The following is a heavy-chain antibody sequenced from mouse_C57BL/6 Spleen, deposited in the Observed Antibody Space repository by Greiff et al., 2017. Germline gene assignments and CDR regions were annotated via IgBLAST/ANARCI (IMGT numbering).Heavy chain of an antibody. CDR1: GFTFSSYA. D-gene: IGHD3-2*02. Sequence: EVNVVESGGGLVKPGGSLKLSCAASGFTFSSYAMSWVRQTPEKRLEWVATISDGGSYTYYPDNVKGRFTISRDNAKNNLKSEDTAMYYCARDRAAQATFDYWGQGTTLTVSS. V-gene: IGHV5-4*01. J-gene: IGHJ2*01. CDR3: ARDRAAQATFDY. CDR2: ISDGGSYT.